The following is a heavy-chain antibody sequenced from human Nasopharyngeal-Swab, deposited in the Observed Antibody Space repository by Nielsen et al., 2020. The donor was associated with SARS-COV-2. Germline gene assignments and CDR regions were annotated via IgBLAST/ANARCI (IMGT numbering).Heavy chain of an antibody. V-gene: IGHV3-53*04. CDR3: ARALDPRRYNWFDP. J-gene: IGHJ5*02. Sequence: VGPAPGRGVEWVSIIYSGGSTYYSDSVKGRFAISRHNSKNTLYLQMNSLRVEDTAVYYCARALDPRRYNWFDPWGQGTLVTVSS. D-gene: IGHD6-6*01. CDR2: IYSGGST.